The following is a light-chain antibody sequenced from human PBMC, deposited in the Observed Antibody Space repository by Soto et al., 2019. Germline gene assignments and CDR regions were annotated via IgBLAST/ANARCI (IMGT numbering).Light chain of an antibody. Sequence: SYELTQPLSVSVALGQTARITCGGNNIGSRSVHWYQQKPGQAPVLVIYGDTNRPSGIPERISGSNSGNTATLTISRAQAGDEADYYCQVWASSSYVFGPGTKLTVL. J-gene: IGLJ1*01. CDR2: GDT. CDR1: NIGSRS. V-gene: IGLV3-9*01. CDR3: QVWASSSYV.